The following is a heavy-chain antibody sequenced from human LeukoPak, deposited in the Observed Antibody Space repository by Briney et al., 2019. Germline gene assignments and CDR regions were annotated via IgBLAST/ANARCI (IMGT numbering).Heavy chain of an antibody. CDR2: ISSSSSTI. Sequence: PGGSLRLSCAASGFTFSSYSMNWVRQAPGKELEWVSDISSSSSTIYYEDSVKGRFTISRDNAKNSLYLQMNSLRAEDTAVYYCARRLEQNYYYYGMDVWGQGTTVTVSS. V-gene: IGHV3-48*01. J-gene: IGHJ6*02. CDR3: ARRLEQNYYYYGMDV. D-gene: IGHD6-6*01. CDR1: GFTFSSYS.